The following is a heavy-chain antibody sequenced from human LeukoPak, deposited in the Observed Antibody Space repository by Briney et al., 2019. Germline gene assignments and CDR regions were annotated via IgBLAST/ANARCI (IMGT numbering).Heavy chain of an antibody. D-gene: IGHD5-18*01. Sequence: SSETLSLTCTVSGGSISSSTYYWGWIRQAPGKGLEWIGSIYYSGSTYYSPSLKSQVIISVDTSKNQFSLELSSVTAADTAVYYCARDRLQLQSWGQGTLVTVSS. CDR2: IYYSGST. CDR3: ARDRLQLQS. CDR1: GGSISSSTYY. V-gene: IGHV4-39*07. J-gene: IGHJ5*02.